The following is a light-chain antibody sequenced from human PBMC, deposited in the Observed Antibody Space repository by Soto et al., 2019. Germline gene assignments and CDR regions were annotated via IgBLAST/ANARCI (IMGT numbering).Light chain of an antibody. CDR2: GAS. CDR3: QQYGSSPTVT. CDR1: QSVSSSY. J-gene: IGKJ3*01. V-gene: IGKV3-20*01. Sequence: EIVLTQSPGTLSLSPGERATLSCRASQSVSSSYLAWYQQKPGQAPRLLIYGASSRATGIPDRFSGSGSGPDFTLTISRLEPEDFAVYYCQQYGSSPTVTFGPGTKVDIK.